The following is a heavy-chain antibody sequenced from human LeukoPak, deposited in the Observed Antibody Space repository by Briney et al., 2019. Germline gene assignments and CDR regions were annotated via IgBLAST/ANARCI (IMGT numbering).Heavy chain of an antibody. CDR3: ASPLGWDREGGDY. J-gene: IGHJ4*02. V-gene: IGHV1-46*01. Sequence: GASVKVSCKASGYTFTGYYMHWVRQAPGQGLEWMGIINPSGGSTSYAQKFQGRVTMTRDTSTSTVYMELSSLRSEDTAVYYCASPLGWDREGGDYWGQGTLVTVSS. CDR1: GYTFTGYY. CDR2: INPSGGST. D-gene: IGHD1-26*01.